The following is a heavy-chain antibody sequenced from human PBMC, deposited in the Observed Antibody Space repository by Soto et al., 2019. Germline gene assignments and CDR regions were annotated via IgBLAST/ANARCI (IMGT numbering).Heavy chain of an antibody. CDR2: ISGSGGST. V-gene: IGHV3-23*01. Sequence: GGSLRLSCAASGFTFSSYAMSWVRQAPGKGLEWVSAISGSGGSTYYADSVKGRFTISRDNSKDTLYLQMNSLRAEDTAVYYCAKGTRSGGSGFGHWGQGALVTVSS. D-gene: IGHD3-10*01. J-gene: IGHJ4*02. CDR3: AKGTRSGGSGFGH. CDR1: GFTFSSYA.